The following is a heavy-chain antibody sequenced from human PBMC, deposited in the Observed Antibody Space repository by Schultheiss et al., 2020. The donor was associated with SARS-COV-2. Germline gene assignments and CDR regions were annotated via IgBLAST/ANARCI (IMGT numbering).Heavy chain of an antibody. D-gene: IGHD1/OR15-1a*01. Sequence: GESLKISCAASGFTFGTYNMHWVRQAPGKGLEFVASIRSSGRDIYYADSMQGRFTVSRDNANNSLYLQMHSLRAEDTAVYYCARSVRTGFFDYWGQGSLVTVSS. CDR3: ARSVRTGFFDY. CDR2: IRSSGRDI. CDR1: GFTFGTYN. V-gene: IGHV3-21*01. J-gene: IGHJ4*02.